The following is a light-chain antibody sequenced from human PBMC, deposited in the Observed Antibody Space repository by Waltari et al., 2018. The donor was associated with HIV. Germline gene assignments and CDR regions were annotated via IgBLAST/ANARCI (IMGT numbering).Light chain of an antibody. CDR2: NSN. V-gene: IGLV1-44*01. J-gene: IGLJ3*02. CDR3: AAWDDSLNGLWV. Sequence: QSVLTQPPSASGTPGQRVTLSCSGGRSTIGSNSVSWSQQLPGTAPKLLIFNSNQRPSGVPDRFSGSKSGTSASLAISGLQSEDEADYYCAAWDDSLNGLWVFGAGTKVTVL. CDR1: RSTIGSNS.